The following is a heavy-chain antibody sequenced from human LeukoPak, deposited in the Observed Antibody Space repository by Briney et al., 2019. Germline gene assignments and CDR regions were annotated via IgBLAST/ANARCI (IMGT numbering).Heavy chain of an antibody. CDR1: GYTFTSYY. V-gene: IGHV1-46*03. CDR2: INSSGGST. CDR3: ARGVDIVVVPAAIHP. J-gene: IGHJ5*02. Sequence: ASVKVSCKASGYTFTSYYMHWVRQAPGQGLEWMGIINSSGGSTSYAQKFQGRVTMTRDTSTSTVYMELSSLRSEETAVYYCARGVDIVVVPAAIHPWGQGTLVTVSS. D-gene: IGHD2-2*03.